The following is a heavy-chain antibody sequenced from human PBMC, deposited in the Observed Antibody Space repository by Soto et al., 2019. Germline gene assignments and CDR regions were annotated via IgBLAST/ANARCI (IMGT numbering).Heavy chain of an antibody. CDR2: IIPFFGTA. V-gene: IGHV1-69*01. CDR3: ARTAPMDAGDKYYYDF. D-gene: IGHD3-16*01. J-gene: IGHJ4*02. CDR1: GGTFSTFG. Sequence: QVQLVQSGAEVKKTGSSVKVSCKTSGGTFSTFGISWVRQAPGQGLEWMGGIIPFFGTAEYSQKFEDRITITAYESTNTVSMDLRSLTSEDTAIYYCARTAPMDAGDKYYYDFWGQGALVTVSS.